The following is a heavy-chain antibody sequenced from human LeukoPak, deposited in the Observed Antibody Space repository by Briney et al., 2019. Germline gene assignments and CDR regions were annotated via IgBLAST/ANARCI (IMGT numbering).Heavy chain of an antibody. CDR3: AREGSAMGYYYYMDV. CDR1: ADSITRYY. D-gene: IGHD5-18*01. V-gene: IGHV4-4*07. Sequence: PSETLSLTCSVSADSITRYYLSWIRQPPGKGLEWIGRIYTSGSTNYNPSLKSRVTMSVDTSKNQFSLKLSSVTAADTAVYYCAREGSAMGYYYYMDVWGKGTTVTVSS. CDR2: IYTSGST. J-gene: IGHJ6*03.